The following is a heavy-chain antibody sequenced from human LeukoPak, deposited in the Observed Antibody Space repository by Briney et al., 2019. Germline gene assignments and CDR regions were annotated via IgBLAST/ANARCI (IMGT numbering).Heavy chain of an antibody. CDR3: ATDPEGQWLDHRYFQY. CDR1: GYTFTGYY. Sequence: GASVKVSCKASGYTFTGYYMHWVRQAPGQGLEWMGWINPNSGGTNYAQKFQGRVTMTEDTSTDTAYMELSSLRSEDTAVYYCATDPEGQWLDHRYFQYWGQGTLVTVSS. D-gene: IGHD6-19*01. V-gene: IGHV1-2*02. J-gene: IGHJ1*01. CDR2: INPNSGGT.